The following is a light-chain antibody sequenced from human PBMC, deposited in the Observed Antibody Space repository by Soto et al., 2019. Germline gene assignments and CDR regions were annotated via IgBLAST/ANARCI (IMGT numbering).Light chain of an antibody. CDR3: CSSAGDTLVV. V-gene: IGLV2-23*01. Sequence: QSALTQPASVSGSPGQSITISCTGTSSDVGRYNTVSWYQQHPGKAPKLMIFEDTERPSGVSHRFSASKSGNTAYLSISGLQAEDEDYYYCCSSAGDTLVVFGGGTKLTVL. CDR1: SSDVGRYNT. CDR2: EDT. J-gene: IGLJ2*01.